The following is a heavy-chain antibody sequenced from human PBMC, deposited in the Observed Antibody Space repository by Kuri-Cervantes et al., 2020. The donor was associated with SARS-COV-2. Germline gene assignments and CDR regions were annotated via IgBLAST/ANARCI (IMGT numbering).Heavy chain of an antibody. CDR3: AIPMIVVVIVGGSGKPNWFDP. CDR1: GFTFSSYA. Sequence: GESLKISCAASGFTFSSYAMHWVRQAPGKGLEYVSAISSNGGSTYYANSVKGRFTISRDNSKNTLYLQMGSLRAEDMAVYYCAIPMIVVVIVGGSGKPNWFDPWAREPWSPSPQ. CDR2: ISSNGGST. D-gene: IGHD3-22*01. V-gene: IGHV3-64*01. J-gene: IGHJ5*02.